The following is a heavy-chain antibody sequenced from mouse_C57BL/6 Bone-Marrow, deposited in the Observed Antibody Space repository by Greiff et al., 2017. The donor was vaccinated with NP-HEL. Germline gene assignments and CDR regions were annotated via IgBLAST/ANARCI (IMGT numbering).Heavy chain of an antibody. CDR3: ARRRGSSPFAY. CDR1: GFTFSDYY. Sequence: EVKLMESGGGLVQPGGSLKLSCAASGFTFSDYYMYWVRQTPEKRLEWVAYISNGGGSTYYPDTVKGRFTISRDNAKNTLYLQMSRLKSEDTAMYYCARRRGSSPFAYWGQGTLVTVSA. D-gene: IGHD1-1*01. J-gene: IGHJ3*01. V-gene: IGHV5-12*01. CDR2: ISNGGGST.